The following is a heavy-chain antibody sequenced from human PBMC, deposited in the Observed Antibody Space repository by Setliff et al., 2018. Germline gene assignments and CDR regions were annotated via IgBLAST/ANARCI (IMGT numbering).Heavy chain of an antibody. V-gene: IGHV3-11*04. CDR3: ARGGDYCGGECYIPPPDSY. J-gene: IGHJ4*02. D-gene: IGHD2-21*01. CDR2: ISSSGSTI. Sequence: GSLRLSCAASGFTFSDYYMSWIRQAPGKGLEWVSYISSSGSTIYYADSVRGRFTISRDISKNTLYLQMNSLRPEDTAVYYCARGGDYCGGECYIPPPDSYWGQGTLVTVSS. CDR1: GFTFSDYY.